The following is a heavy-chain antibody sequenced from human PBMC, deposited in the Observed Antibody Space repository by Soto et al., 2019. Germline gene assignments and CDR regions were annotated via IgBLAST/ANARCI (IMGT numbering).Heavy chain of an antibody. CDR1: GFTFSSYG. V-gene: IGHV3-30*18. Sequence: QVQLVESGGGVVQPGRSLRLSCAASGFTFSSYGMHWVRQAPGKGLEWVAVISYDGSNKYYADSVKGRFTISRDNSKNTLYLQMNSLRAEDTAVYYCAKDLDDSSMGAFDIXXXGTXXTVSS. CDR2: ISYDGSNK. J-gene: IGHJ3*02. D-gene: IGHD3-22*01. CDR3: AKDLDDSSMGAFDI.